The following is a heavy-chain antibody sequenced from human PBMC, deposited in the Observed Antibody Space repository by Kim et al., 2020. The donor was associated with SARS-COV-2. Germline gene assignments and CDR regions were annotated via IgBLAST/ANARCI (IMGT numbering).Heavy chain of an antibody. V-gene: IGHV3-33*06. CDR1: GFAFSGHA. CDR2: IWYDGSNK. CDR3: AKDLYSGSYPYFDY. J-gene: IGHJ4*02. Sequence: GGSLRLSCAASGFAFSGHAMHWVRQAPGKGLEWVAAIWYDGSNKYYADSVKGRFTISRDNSKNKLYLQINSLRAEDTAVYYCAKDLYSGSYPYFDYWCQG. D-gene: IGHD1-26*01.